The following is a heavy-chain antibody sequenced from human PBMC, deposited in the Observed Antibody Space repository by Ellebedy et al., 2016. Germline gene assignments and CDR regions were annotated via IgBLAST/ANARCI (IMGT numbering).Heavy chain of an antibody. CDR1: GGSFSGYY. Sequence: SETLSLXXAVYGGSFSGYYWSWIRQPPGKGLEWIGEINHSGSTNYNPSLKSRVTISVDTSKNQFSLKLSSVTAADTAVYYCARGLTGDPSEDWFNPWGQGTLVTVSS. V-gene: IGHV4-34*01. J-gene: IGHJ5*02. D-gene: IGHD7-27*01. CDR2: INHSGST. CDR3: ARGLTGDPSEDWFNP.